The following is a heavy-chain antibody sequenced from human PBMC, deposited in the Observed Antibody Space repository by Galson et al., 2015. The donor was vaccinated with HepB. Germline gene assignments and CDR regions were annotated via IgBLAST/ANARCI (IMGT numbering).Heavy chain of an antibody. CDR2: MNPNSGDT. J-gene: IGHJ3*02. D-gene: IGHD3-3*01. V-gene: IGHV1-8*01. CDR3: AKIYDFWSGFINVRAFDI. Sequence: SVKVSCKASGYTFTSYDINWVRQATGQGLEWMGWMNPNSGDTGYAEKFQGRVTMTTNTSISTAYMELSSLRSEDTAIYYCAKIYDFWSGFINVRAFDIWGQGTMVTVSS. CDR1: GYTFTSYD.